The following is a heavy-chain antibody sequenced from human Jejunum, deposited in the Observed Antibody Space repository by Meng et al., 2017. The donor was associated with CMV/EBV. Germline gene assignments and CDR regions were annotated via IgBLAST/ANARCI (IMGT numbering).Heavy chain of an antibody. CDR2: IKSKTDGGTT. Sequence: SDFTFDNAWMTWVRQTPGRGLEWVGLIKSKTDGGTTDYAAPVKGRFTISRDDSKNTMFLQMSSLKTEDAALYYCATGAGLGNPYYFDYWGQGTLVTVSS. CDR3: ATGAGLGNPYYFDY. D-gene: IGHD3-10*01. CDR1: DFTFDNAW. J-gene: IGHJ4*02. V-gene: IGHV3-15*01.